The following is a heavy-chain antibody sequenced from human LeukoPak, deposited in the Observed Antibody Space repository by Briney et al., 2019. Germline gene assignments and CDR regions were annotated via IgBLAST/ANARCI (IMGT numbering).Heavy chain of an antibody. CDR1: GFTFSSYS. Sequence: GSLRLSCAASGFTFSSYSMNWVRQAPGKGLEWVSSISSSSSYIYYADSVKGRFTISRDNAKNSLYLQMNSLRAEDTAVYYCARDRVAARPREGFDYWGQGTLVTVSS. J-gene: IGHJ4*02. V-gene: IGHV3-21*01. CDR3: ARDRVAARPREGFDY. CDR2: ISSSSSYI. D-gene: IGHD6-6*01.